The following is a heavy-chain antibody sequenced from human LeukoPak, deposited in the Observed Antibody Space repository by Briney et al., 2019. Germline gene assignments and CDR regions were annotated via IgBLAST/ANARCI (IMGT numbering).Heavy chain of an antibody. CDR2: IYYSGRT. J-gene: IGHJ4*02. Sequence: SETLSLTCTVSGGSISSYYWSWIRQPQGQGLEWIGYIYYSGRTNYNPSLKRRVTISVDTSKNPFSLMLSSVTAADTAVYYCARDRRSEDFCRGLDYSGEGALVTASP. V-gene: IGHV4-59*01. CDR3: ARDRRSEDFCRGLDY. CDR1: GGSISSYY. D-gene: IGHD3-3*01.